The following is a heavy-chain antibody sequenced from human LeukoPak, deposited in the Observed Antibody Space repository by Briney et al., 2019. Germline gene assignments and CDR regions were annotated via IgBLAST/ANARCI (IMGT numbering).Heavy chain of an antibody. D-gene: IGHD3-22*01. V-gene: IGHV1-18*01. CDR2: ISAYNGNT. CDR1: GYTFTIYG. CDR3: ARETYYYDSSGYFNWFDP. J-gene: IGHJ5*02. Sequence: ASVTVSFKASGYTFTIYGISWVRQAPGQGLEWMGWISAYNGNTNYAQKLQGRVTMTTDTSTSTAYMELRSLRSDDTAVYYCARETYYYDSSGYFNWFDPWGQGTLVTVSS.